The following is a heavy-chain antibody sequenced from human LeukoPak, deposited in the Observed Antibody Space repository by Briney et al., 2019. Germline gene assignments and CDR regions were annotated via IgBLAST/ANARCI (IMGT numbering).Heavy chain of an antibody. CDR1: GFAFHNYA. J-gene: IGHJ6*02. Sequence: PGRSLRLSCVGSGFAFHNYAMHWVRRPPGKGLEWVSAINWTSDTKAYADSVKSRFTISRDSARNSLYLQMDSLRPEDTALYYCAKATGGNGAYFYAMDVWGQGTSVTVSS. CDR3: AKATGGNGAYFYAMDV. CDR2: INWTSDTK. V-gene: IGHV3-9*01. D-gene: IGHD4-23*01.